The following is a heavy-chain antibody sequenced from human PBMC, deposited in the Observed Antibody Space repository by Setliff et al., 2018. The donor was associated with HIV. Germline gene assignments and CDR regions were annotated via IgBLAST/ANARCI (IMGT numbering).Heavy chain of an antibody. CDR3: ARDPAMSGWALAD. V-gene: IGHV3-30*02. CDR2: IRLDGRDK. CDR1: GFTFRNYG. D-gene: IGHD6-19*01. Sequence: GGSLRLSCAASGFTFRNYGMHWVRQAPGKGLEWVAFIRLDGRDKFYADSVKGRFTISRDNSKNMVYLEMNNLRGEDSAVYYCARDPAMSGWALADWGQGTQVTVSS. J-gene: IGHJ4*02.